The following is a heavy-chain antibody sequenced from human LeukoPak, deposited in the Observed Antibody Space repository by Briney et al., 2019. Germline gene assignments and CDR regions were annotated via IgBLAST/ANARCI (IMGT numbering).Heavy chain of an antibody. V-gene: IGHV4-34*01. D-gene: IGHD4-23*01. Sequence: SETLSLTCAVYGGSFSGYYWSWIRQPPGKGLEWIGEINHSGSTNYNPSLKSRVTISVDTSKNQFSLKLSSVTAADKAVYYCASGRSAVGHFDYWGQGTLVTVSS. J-gene: IGHJ4*02. CDR3: ASGRSAVGHFDY. CDR2: INHSGST. CDR1: GGSFSGYY.